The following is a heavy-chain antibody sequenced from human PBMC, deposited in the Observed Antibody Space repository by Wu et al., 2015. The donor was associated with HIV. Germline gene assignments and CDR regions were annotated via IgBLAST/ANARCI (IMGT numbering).Heavy chain of an antibody. V-gene: IGHV1-69*05. D-gene: IGHD3-16*01. CDR2: IIPIFGTA. Sequence: QVQLVQSGAEVKKPGSSVKVSCKASGGTFSSYAISWVRQAPGQGLEWMGGIIPIFGTANYAQKFQGRVTITTDESTSTAYMELSSLRSEDTAVYYCARLAAGGVPPMLFGAFDIWGQGTMVTVSS. CDR1: GGTFSSYA. J-gene: IGHJ3*02. CDR3: ARLAAGGVPPMLFGAFDI.